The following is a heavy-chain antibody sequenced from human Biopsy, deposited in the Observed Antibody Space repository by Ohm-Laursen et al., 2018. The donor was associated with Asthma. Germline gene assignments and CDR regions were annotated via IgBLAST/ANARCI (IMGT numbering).Heavy chain of an antibody. J-gene: IGHJ6*02. CDR1: GGYTGSGDHH. V-gene: IGHV4-30-4*01. CDR2: VFWSGST. D-gene: IGHD4-17*01. CDR3: ARVVSYGDIYFGIDV. Sequence: PSQTLSLTCRVSGGYTGSGDHHWAWIRQAPGKGLEWIGFVFWSGSTHYSRSLERRVSISIDTATNEFSMKLWSVTPTDTAVYFCARVVSYGDIYFGIDVWGPGNTVVVS.